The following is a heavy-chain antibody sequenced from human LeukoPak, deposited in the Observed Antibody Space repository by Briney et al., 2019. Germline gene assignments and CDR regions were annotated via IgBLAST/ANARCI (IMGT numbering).Heavy chain of an antibody. V-gene: IGHV4-38-2*02. Sequence: SETLSLTCTVSGYSISSGYYWGWIRQPPGKGLEWIGSIYYSGSTYYNPSLKSRVTISVDTSKNQFSLKLSSVTAADTAVYYCARRYNWNSRRYFDLWGRGTLVTVSS. J-gene: IGHJ2*01. CDR3: ARRYNWNSRRYFDL. CDR2: IYYSGST. D-gene: IGHD1-7*01. CDR1: GYSISSGYY.